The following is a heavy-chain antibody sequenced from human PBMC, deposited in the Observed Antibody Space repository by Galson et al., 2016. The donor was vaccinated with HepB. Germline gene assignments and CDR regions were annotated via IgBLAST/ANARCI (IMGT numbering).Heavy chain of an antibody. CDR3: TRGGGKPGISYGLDV. Sequence: SLRLSCAVSGFIFSDHYMDWLRQAPGKGLVWVSRINSDGGSKDYADSVTGRFTISRDNAKNTLYLQMNSLRDEDTAVYFCTRGGGKPGISYGLDVWGQGTTVTVSS. V-gene: IGHV3-74*01. J-gene: IGHJ6*02. D-gene: IGHD3-10*01. CDR2: INSDGGSK. CDR1: GFIFSDHY.